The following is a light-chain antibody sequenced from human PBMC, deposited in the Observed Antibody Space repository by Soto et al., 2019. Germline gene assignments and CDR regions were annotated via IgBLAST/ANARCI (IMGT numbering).Light chain of an antibody. CDR2: GAS. Sequence: EIVLTQSPGTLSLSPGERATLSCRASQSVSSSYLAWYQQKPGQAPRLLIYGASSRMTGAPDRFSGSGSGTDFTLTISRLEPEDFAVYFCQQYGNSPTFGQGTKVDIK. J-gene: IGKJ1*01. CDR1: QSVSSSY. V-gene: IGKV3-20*01. CDR3: QQYGNSPT.